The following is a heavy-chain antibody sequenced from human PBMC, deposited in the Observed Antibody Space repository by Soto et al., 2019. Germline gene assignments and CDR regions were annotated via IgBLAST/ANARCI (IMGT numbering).Heavy chain of an antibody. V-gene: IGHV1-46*01. Sequence: ASVKVSCKASGYTFTSDYMHWVRQAPGQGLEWMGIINPSGGSTSYAQKFQGRVTMTRETSTSTVYMELSSLRFEDTAVYYCARQGKAMFLYYLHDWGQGTLVTVSS. CDR2: INPSGGST. J-gene: IGHJ4*02. CDR3: ARQGKAMFLYYLHD. D-gene: IGHD3-10*02. CDR1: GYTFTSDY.